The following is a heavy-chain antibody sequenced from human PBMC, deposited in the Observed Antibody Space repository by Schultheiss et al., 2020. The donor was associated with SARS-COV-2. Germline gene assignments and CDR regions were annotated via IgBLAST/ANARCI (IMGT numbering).Heavy chain of an antibody. D-gene: IGHD2-2*01. Sequence: GGSLRLSCAASGFTVSSYAMHWVRQGPGKGLEWVSGISGSGGSTYYADSVKGRFTISRDNSKNTLYLQMNSLRAEDTAVFFCAREQCSSISCESATGMDVWGQGTTVTVSS. CDR1: GFTVSSYA. CDR2: ISGSGGST. CDR3: AREQCSSISCESATGMDV. V-gene: IGHV3-23*01. J-gene: IGHJ6*02.